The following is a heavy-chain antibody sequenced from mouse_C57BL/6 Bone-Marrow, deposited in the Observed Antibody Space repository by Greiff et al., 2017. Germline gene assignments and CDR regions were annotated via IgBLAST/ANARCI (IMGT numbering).Heavy chain of an antibody. Sequence: VQLQQPGAELVKPGASVKVSCKASGYTFTSYWMHWVKQRPGQGLEWIGRIHPSDSDTNYNQKFKGKATLTVDKSSSTAYMPLSSRTSEESAVDYCSMLRYYAMDYWGQGTSATVAS. J-gene: IGHJ4*01. CDR2: IHPSDSDT. D-gene: IGHD2-12*01. CDR3: SMLRYYAMDY. CDR1: GYTFTSYW. V-gene: IGHV1-74*01.